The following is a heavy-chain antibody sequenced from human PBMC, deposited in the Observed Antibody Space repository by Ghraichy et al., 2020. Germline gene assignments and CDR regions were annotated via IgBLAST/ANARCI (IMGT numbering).Heavy chain of an antibody. V-gene: IGHV3-23*01. Sequence: GGSLRLSCAASGFTFNNYAMSWVRQAPGKGLEWVSAISGGGDRTFYADSVKGRFTISRDNSKNTLYLQMNSLRAEDTALYYCARMGIAVVGHDGNFDYWGQGTLATVSS. CDR1: GFTFNNYA. J-gene: IGHJ4*02. CDR2: ISGGGDRT. CDR3: ARMGIAVVGHDGNFDY. D-gene: IGHD6-19*01.